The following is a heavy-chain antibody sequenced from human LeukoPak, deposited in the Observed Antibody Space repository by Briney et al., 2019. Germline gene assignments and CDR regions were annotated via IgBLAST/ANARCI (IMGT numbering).Heavy chain of an antibody. CDR3: ARGYYKYGSGSSDY. CDR1: GYTFTSYD. V-gene: IGHV1-8*01. Sequence: GASVKVSCKASGYTFTSYDINWVRQATGQGLEWMGWMNPKSGNTGYAQKFQGRVTMTRNTSISTAYMELSSLRSEDTAVYYCARGYYKYGSGSSDYWGQGTLVTVSS. D-gene: IGHD3-10*01. J-gene: IGHJ4*02. CDR2: MNPKSGNT.